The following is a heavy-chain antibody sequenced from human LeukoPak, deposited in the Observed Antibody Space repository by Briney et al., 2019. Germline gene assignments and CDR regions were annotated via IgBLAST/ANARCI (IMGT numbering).Heavy chain of an antibody. CDR1: GFTFSNAW. J-gene: IGHJ2*01. D-gene: IGHD1-26*01. CDR3: TTGIMGATPRYFDL. CDR2: IKSKADGGTA. Sequence: PGGSLRLSCAASGFTFSNAWMTWVRQAPGKGLEWVGRIKSKADGGTADYVAPVNGRFTISRDDSNKTLFLQMHSLKTEDTAVCYCTTGIMGATPRYFDLWGRGTLLTVSS. V-gene: IGHV3-15*01.